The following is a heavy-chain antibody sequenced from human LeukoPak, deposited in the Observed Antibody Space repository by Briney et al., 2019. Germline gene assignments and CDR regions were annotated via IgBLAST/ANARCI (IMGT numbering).Heavy chain of an antibody. CDR1: GFTFSSYW. Sequence: GGSLRLSCAASGFTFSSYWMRWVRQAPGKGLEWVANIKPDGSEKNYVDSVKVRYTMSRDNAKKSVELQMNSLRPEDTGVYYCARDYIYRFDQWGQGTPVTVSS. CDR2: IKPDGSEK. J-gene: IGHJ5*02. D-gene: IGHD2-2*02. CDR3: ARDYIYRFDQ. V-gene: IGHV3-7*04.